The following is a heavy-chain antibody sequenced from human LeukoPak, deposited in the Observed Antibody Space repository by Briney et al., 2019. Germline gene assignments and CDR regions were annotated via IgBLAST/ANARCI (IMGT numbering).Heavy chain of an antibody. J-gene: IGHJ4*02. D-gene: IGHD3-22*01. CDR3: ARVLFSPYYYDSSGYYFDY. V-gene: IGHV4-59*01. Sequence: SETLSLTCTVSGGSISSYYWSWIRQPPGKGLEWIGYTYYSGSTNYNPSLKSRVTISVDTSMNQFSLKLSSVTAADTAVYYCARVLFSPYYYDSSGYYFDYWGQGTLVTVSS. CDR2: TYYSGST. CDR1: GGSISSYY.